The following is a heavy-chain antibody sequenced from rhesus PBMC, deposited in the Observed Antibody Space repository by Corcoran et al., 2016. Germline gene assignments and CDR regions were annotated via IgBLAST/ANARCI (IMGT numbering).Heavy chain of an antibody. CDR3: ASDPDTAGKDPFDF. J-gene: IGHJ4*01. Sequence: QLQLQESGPGLVKPSETPSVTCHVSGGSISSSYWSWIRQAPGKELEWVGYIYGSCGNTNYNPSLKYRVTLLIDSPKTQLSLKLSSVTAADTAVYSCASDPDTAGKDPFDFWGQGVLVTVSS. V-gene: IGHV4-169*02. CDR2: IYGSCGNT. D-gene: IGHD5-12*01. CDR1: GGSISSSY.